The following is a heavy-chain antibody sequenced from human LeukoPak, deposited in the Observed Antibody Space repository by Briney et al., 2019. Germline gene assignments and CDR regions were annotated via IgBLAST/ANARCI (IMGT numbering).Heavy chain of an antibody. Sequence: SETLSLTCTVSGDSIRTYYWNWIRQPPGKGLEWIGYIYHSGSTNYNPSLKSRVTISVDTSKNQFSLKLSSVTAADTAVYYCARSYATNSAFDYWGQGTLVTVSS. J-gene: IGHJ4*02. V-gene: IGHV4-59*08. D-gene: IGHD1-26*01. CDR2: IYHSGST. CDR1: GDSIRTYY. CDR3: ARSYATNSAFDY.